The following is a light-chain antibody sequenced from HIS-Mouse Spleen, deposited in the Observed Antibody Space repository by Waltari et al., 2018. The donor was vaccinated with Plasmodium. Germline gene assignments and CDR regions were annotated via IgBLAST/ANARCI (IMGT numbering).Light chain of an antibody. CDR2: EGS. CDR3: CSYAGSRMV. CDR1: SSDVVSYNL. Sequence: QSALTQPASVSGSPGQSITISCTGTSSDVVSYNLVSRYQQHPGKAPKRMIYEGSKRPSGVSNRFSGSKSGNTASLTISGLQAEDEADYYGCSYAGSRMVFGGGTKLTVL. J-gene: IGLJ2*01. V-gene: IGLV2-23*01.